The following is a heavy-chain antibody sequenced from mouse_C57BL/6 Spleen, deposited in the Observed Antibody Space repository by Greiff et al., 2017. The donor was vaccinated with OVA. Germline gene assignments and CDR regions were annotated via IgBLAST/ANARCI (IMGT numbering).Heavy chain of an antibody. CDR2: INPNNGGT. D-gene: IGHD1-1*01. Sequence: VQLQQSGPELVKPGASVKIPCKASGYTFTDYNMDWVKQSHGKSLEWIGDINPNNGGTIYNQKFKGKATLTVDKSSSTAYMELRSLTSEDTAVYYCARSATVVPYYFDYWGQGTTLTVSS. V-gene: IGHV1-18*01. CDR3: ARSATVVPYYFDY. CDR1: GYTFTDYN. J-gene: IGHJ2*01.